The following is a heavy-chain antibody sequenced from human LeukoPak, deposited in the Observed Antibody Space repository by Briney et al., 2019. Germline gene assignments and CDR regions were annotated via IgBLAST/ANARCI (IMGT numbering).Heavy chain of an antibody. CDR2: IYTSGST. CDR1: GGSISSYY. Sequence: SETLPLTCTVSGGSISSYYWSWIRQPAGKGLEWIGRIYTSGSTNYNPSLKSRVTMSVDTSKNQFSLKLSSVTAADTAVYYCAREGGYDSSGYNNYWGQGTLVTVSS. D-gene: IGHD3-22*01. V-gene: IGHV4-4*07. J-gene: IGHJ4*02. CDR3: AREGGYDSSGYNNY.